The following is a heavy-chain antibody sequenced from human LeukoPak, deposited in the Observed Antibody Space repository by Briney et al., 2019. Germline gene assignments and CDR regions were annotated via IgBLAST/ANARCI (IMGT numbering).Heavy chain of an antibody. J-gene: IGHJ4*02. Sequence: GASVKVSCKASGYTFISYGITWVRQAPGQGLEWMGWTSTYNGNTVYVQKLQGRVTMTRDTSISTAYMELSRLRSDDTAVYYCARWAVTHFDYWGQGTLVTVSS. V-gene: IGHV1-18*01. CDR1: GYTFISYG. CDR2: TSTYNGNT. CDR3: ARWAVTHFDY. D-gene: IGHD4-11*01.